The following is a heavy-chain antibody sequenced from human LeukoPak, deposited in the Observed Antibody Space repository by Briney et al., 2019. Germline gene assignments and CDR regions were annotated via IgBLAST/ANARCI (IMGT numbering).Heavy chain of an antibody. J-gene: IGHJ4*02. CDR1: GSTFTSYW. CDR3: ARSTGIAVFDY. D-gene: IGHD6-13*01. CDR2: IDPSESYT. V-gene: IGHV5-10-1*01. Sequence: GGSLQISGQGSGSTFTSYWISGVRQLPGKGGEGMGRIDPSESYTNYSPSFQGHVTITADKSISTAYLQSSSLKASDTAMYYCARSTGIAVFDYWGQGTLVTVSS.